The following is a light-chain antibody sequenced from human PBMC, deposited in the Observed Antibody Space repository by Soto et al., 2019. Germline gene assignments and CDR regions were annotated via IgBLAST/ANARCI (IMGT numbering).Light chain of an antibody. CDR2: TND. J-gene: IGLJ1*01. CDR1: ISNIGSNS. Sequence: QAVLTQPPCAYGTRGQRFTIACSGSISNIGSNSVNWYRQLPGTAPKLLIYTNDQRPAGVPDGFSGSKSGTSASLAISGLQSADEADYYCAEWDDSLNAYVFGTGTKVTVL. V-gene: IGLV1-44*01. CDR3: AEWDDSLNAYV.